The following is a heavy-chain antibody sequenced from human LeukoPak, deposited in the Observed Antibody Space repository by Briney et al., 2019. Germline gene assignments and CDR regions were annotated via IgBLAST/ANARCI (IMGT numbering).Heavy chain of an antibody. J-gene: IGHJ4*02. Sequence: GGSLRLSCAASGFTFSSYWMSWVRQAPGKGLEWVANIKQDGSEKYYVDSVKGRFTISRVNAKNSLYLQMNSLRAEDTAVYYCAREDYGDYFDYWGQGTLVTVSS. CDR2: IKQDGSEK. CDR1: GFTFSSYW. D-gene: IGHD4-17*01. CDR3: AREDYGDYFDY. V-gene: IGHV3-7*01.